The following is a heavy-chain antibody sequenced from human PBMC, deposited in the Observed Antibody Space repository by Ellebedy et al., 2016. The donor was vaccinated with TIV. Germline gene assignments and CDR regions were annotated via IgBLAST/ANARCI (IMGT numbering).Heavy chain of an antibody. CDR1: GFPFSSYA. CDR3: AKGWLGAGAGTDFDY. D-gene: IGHD6-13*01. CDR2: ISDSGGNT. J-gene: IGHJ4*02. Sequence: GGSLRLXXAASGFPFSSYAMSWVRQPPGKGLEWVSSISDSGGNTYYADSVRGRFTFSRDNSTNTLYLQMNSLRAEDTAVYYCAKGWLGAGAGTDFDYWGRGTLVTVSS. V-gene: IGHV3-23*01.